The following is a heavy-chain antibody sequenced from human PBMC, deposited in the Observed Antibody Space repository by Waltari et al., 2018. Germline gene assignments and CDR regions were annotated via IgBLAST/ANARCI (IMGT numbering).Heavy chain of an antibody. D-gene: IGHD3-16*01. J-gene: IGHJ4*02. CDR2: IRQDGSEK. CDR3: AKEQGESPDEH. Sequence: EVELVESGGGLVQPGGSLRLSCAAYGFGFDVYWMSWVRQTRDKGLDGVANIRQDGSEKYYIDSVKSRFTISRDNAKYALFLQMNNLKAEDTGLYYCAKEQGESPDEHWGPGTQVTVSS. V-gene: IGHV3-7*01. CDR1: GFGFDVYW.